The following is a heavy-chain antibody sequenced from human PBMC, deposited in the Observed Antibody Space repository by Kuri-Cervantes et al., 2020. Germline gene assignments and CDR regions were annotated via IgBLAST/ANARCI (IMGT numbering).Heavy chain of an antibody. Sequence: GGSLRLSCAASGFTFDDYAMHWVRQAPGKGLEWVSGISGSGGSTYYADSVKGRFTISRDNAKNSLYLQMNSLRAEDTAVYYCARGRRGEPRAFDYWGQGTLVTVSS. V-gene: IGHV3-20*04. D-gene: IGHD3-10*01. J-gene: IGHJ4*02. CDR2: ISGSGGST. CDR1: GFTFDDYA. CDR3: ARGRRGEPRAFDY.